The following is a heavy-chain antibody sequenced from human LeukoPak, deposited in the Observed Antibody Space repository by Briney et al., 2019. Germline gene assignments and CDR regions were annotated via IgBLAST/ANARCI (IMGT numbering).Heavy chain of an antibody. D-gene: IGHD3-10*01. Sequence: GGSLRLSCAASGFSFNTYWMHWVRQAPGKGLVWVPRINSDGSNTNYADSVKGRFTISRDNAKNTLYLQMNSLRAEDTAVYYCARDPRGGTLDYWGQGTLVTVSS. V-gene: IGHV3-74*01. CDR3: ARDPRGGTLDY. J-gene: IGHJ4*02. CDR2: INSDGSNT. CDR1: GFSFNTYW.